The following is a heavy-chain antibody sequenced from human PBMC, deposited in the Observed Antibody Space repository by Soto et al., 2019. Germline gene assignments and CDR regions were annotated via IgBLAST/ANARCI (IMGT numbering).Heavy chain of an antibody. J-gene: IGHJ4*02. Sequence: EVQLVESGGGLVKPGGSLRLSCAASGFTFSNAWMSWVRQAPGKGLEWVGRIKSKTDGGTTDYAAPVKGRFTISRDDSKNTLYLQMNSLKTEDTAVYCCTTDPPRRYDILTGGKPGGQGTLVTVSS. D-gene: IGHD3-9*01. CDR2: IKSKTDGGTT. CDR1: GFTFSNAW. CDR3: TTDPPRRYDILTGGKP. V-gene: IGHV3-15*01.